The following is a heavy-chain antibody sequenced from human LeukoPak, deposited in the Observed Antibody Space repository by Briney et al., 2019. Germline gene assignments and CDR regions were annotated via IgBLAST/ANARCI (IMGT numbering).Heavy chain of an antibody. CDR2: IYHSGST. CDR1: GGSISSSNW. J-gene: IGHJ5*02. D-gene: IGHD3-3*01. V-gene: IGHV4-4*02. Sequence: SGTLSLTCAVSGGSISSSNWWSWVRQPPGKGLEWIGEIYHSGSTNYNPSLKSRVTISVDKSKNQFSLKLSSVTAADTAVYYCARVRRFSQRPNWFDHWGQGTLVTVSS. CDR3: ARVRRFSQRPNWFDH.